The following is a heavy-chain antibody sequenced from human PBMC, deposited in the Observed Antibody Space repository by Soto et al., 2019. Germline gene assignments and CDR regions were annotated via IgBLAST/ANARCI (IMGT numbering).Heavy chain of an antibody. CDR1: GFIFNDFA. CDR3: TKAVDYGDYDGFDI. Sequence: EVQLVESGGGLVQPGRSLRLSCAASGFIFNDFAMHWVRQAPGKGLEWVAGLSYNSISIGYADSVEGRFTISRDNAKNSLYMEMNGLRVEDTALYYCTKAVDYGDYDGFDIWGQGTMVTVSS. CDR2: LSYNSISI. D-gene: IGHD4-17*01. J-gene: IGHJ3*02. V-gene: IGHV3-9*01.